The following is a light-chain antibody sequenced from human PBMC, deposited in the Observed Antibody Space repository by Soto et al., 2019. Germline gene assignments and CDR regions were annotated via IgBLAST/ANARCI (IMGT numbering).Light chain of an antibody. Sequence: QSALTQPPSASGSPGQSVAISCTGTSSDVGGYNYVSWYQHHPGKAPKVMIYEVSNRPSGISNRFSGSKVGNTASLTISGLQAEDEADYYCSSYTSSSTLVFGGGTKLTVL. CDR3: SSYTSSSTLV. V-gene: IGLV2-14*01. CDR1: SSDVGGYNY. J-gene: IGLJ2*01. CDR2: EVS.